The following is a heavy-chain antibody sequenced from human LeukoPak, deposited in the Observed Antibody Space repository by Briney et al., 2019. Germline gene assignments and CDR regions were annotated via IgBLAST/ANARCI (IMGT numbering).Heavy chain of an antibody. J-gene: IGHJ3*02. CDR1: GYTFTSYG. Sequence: ASVKVSCKASGYTFTSYGISWVRQAPGQGLEWMGWISAYNGNTNYAQKLQGRVTMTTDTSTSTAYMELSSLRSEDTAVYYCARDRISGGAFDIWGQGTMVTVSS. CDR3: ARDRISGGAFDI. CDR2: ISAYNGNT. D-gene: IGHD2-15*01. V-gene: IGHV1-18*01.